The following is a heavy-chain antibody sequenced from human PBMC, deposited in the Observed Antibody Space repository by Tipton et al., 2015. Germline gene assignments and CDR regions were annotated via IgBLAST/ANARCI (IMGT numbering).Heavy chain of an antibody. CDR1: GGSISRSNW. V-gene: IGHV4-4*02. Sequence: GLVKPSGTLSLTCAVSGGSISRSNWWSWVRQSPGKGLEWIGEIYHSGSTNYNPSLKSRVTISVDKSKNQFSLKLTSVTAADTAVYYCASRNSLYFTFDYWGQGTLVTVSS. CDR2: IYHSGST. J-gene: IGHJ4*02. D-gene: IGHD1-7*01. CDR3: ASRNSLYFTFDY.